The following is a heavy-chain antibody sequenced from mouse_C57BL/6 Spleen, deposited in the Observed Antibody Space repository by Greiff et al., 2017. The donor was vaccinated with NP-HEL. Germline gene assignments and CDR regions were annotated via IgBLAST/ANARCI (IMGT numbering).Heavy chain of an antibody. J-gene: IGHJ2*01. CDR1: GYSFTGYY. V-gene: IGHV1-42*01. Sequence: VQLQQSGPELVKPGASVKISCKASGYSFTGYYMNWVKQSPEKSLEWIGEINPSTGGTTYNQKFKAKATLTVDKSSSTAYMQLKSLTSEDSAVYYCARIQEFYFDYWGQGTTLTVSS. CDR3: ARIQEFYFDY. CDR2: INPSTGGT.